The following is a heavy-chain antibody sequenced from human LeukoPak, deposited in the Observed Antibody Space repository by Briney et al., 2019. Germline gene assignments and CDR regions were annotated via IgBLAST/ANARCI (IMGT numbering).Heavy chain of an antibody. CDR3: TRDYYYDSSGYYYVEAFDI. CDR1: GFTFGDYA. CDR2: IRSKAYGGTT. V-gene: IGHV3-49*04. J-gene: IGHJ3*02. D-gene: IGHD3-22*01. Sequence: PGRSLRLSCTASGFTFGDYAMSWVRQAPGKGLEWVGLIRSKAYGGTTEYAASVKGRFTISRDDSKSIAYLQMNSLKTEDTAVYYCTRDYYYDSSGYYYVEAFDIWGQGTMVTVSS.